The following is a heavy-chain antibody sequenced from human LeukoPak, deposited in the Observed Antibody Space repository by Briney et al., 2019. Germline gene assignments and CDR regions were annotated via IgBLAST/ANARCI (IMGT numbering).Heavy chain of an antibody. CDR3: ARGQQLSPDY. V-gene: IGHV1-2*02. CDR1: GYTFTGYY. D-gene: IGHD6-13*01. Sequence: ASVTVSCKASGYTFTGYYMHWVRQAPGQGLEWMGWINPNSGGTNYAQTFQGRVTMTRDTSISTAYMELSRLRSDDTAVYYCARGQQLSPDYWGQGTLVTVSS. J-gene: IGHJ4*02. CDR2: INPNSGGT.